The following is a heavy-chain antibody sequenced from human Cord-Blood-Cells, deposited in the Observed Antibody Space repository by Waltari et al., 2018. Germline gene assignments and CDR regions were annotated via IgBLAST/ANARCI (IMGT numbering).Heavy chain of an antibody. CDR2: IYYSGST. D-gene: IGHD3-3*01. J-gene: IGHJ3*02. Sequence: QLQLQESGPGLVKPSETLSLTCTVSGGSIRSSSYYWGWIRQPPGKGLEWIGSIYYSGSTYYNPSLKSRVTISVDTSKNQFSLKLSSVTAADTAVYYCARQYYVFWSGYAFDIWGQGTMVTVSS. V-gene: IGHV4-39*01. CDR3: ARQYYVFWSGYAFDI. CDR1: GGSIRSSSYY.